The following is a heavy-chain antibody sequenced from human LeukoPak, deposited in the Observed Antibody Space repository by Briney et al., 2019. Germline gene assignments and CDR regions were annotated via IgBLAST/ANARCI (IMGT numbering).Heavy chain of an antibody. D-gene: IGHD1-26*01. Sequence: SETLSLTCAVSGGSINNYWSWIRQPPVKGLEWIGYIYYSGSTNYSPSLKSRVTISVDTSKNQFSLKLSSVTAADTAVYYCARHGSGSYDYWGQGTLVTVSS. J-gene: IGHJ4*02. CDR2: IYYSGST. CDR1: GGSINNY. CDR3: ARHGSGSYDY. V-gene: IGHV4-59*01.